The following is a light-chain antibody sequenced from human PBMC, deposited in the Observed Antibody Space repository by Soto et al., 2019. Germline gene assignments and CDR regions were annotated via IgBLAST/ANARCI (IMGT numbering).Light chain of an antibody. Sequence: QSVLTQPPSASGTAGQVVTISCSGGDSNIGSNSVYWYQHLPRMAPKLLIYYNNQRPSGVPDRFFGSRSGTSASLAIVGLRSEDEAVYYCAAWDAALSACVFGNGTKVTVL. CDR1: DSNIGSNS. V-gene: IGLV1-47*02. J-gene: IGLJ1*01. CDR2: YNN. CDR3: AAWDAALSACV.